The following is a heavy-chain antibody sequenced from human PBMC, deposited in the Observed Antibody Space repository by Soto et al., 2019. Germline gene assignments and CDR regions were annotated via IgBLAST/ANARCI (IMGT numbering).Heavy chain of an antibody. Sequence: QVQLVESGGGLVKPGGSLRLSCAASGFTFSDYYMSWIRQAPGKGLEWVSYISSSSSYTNYADSVKGRFTISRDNAKNSLYLQMNSLRAEDTAVYYCARGNYGDYDFKLLLYYYYYYGMDVW. V-gene: IGHV3-11*06. D-gene: IGHD4-17*01. J-gene: IGHJ6*01. CDR2: ISSSSSYT. CDR3: ARGNYGDYDFKLLLYYYYYYGMDV. CDR1: GFTFSDYY.